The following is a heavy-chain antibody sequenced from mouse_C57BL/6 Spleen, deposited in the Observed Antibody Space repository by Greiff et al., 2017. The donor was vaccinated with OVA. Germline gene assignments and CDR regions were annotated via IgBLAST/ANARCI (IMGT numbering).Heavy chain of an antibody. CDR1: GFTFTSYW. D-gene: IGHD2-1*01. J-gene: IGHJ1*03. V-gene: IGHV1-72*01. CDR3: ATSICYGNYGYSYG. CDR2: IGPNTGGT. Sequence: VQLQQSGAELVKPGASVKLSCAASGFTFTSYWMPWVKQRPGRGLEWIGWIGPNTGGTKYAEKFTGKATLTVDKPSSTAYLQLSSLTSEDSAVYYGATSICYGNYGYSYGRGTGTTVSVSS.